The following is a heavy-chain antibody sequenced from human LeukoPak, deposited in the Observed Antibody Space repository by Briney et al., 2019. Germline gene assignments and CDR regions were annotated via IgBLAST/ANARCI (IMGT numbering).Heavy chain of an antibody. V-gene: IGHV4-59*11. CDR1: GGSISSHY. J-gene: IGHJ4*02. CDR2: IFHTGNT. Sequence: PSETLSLTCTVSGGSISSHYWSWIRQPPGMGLEWIGYIFHTGNTNYNPSLKSRVSISVDTSKNQFSLKLTSVTAADTAVYYCASTQMVVTAISHFNYWSQGTLVTVSS. CDR3: ASTQMVVTAISHFNY. D-gene: IGHD2-21*02.